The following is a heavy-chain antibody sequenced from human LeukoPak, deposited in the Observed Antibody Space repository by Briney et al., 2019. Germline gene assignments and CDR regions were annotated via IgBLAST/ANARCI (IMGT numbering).Heavy chain of an antibody. CDR3: ARLLTGYYPHFDY. J-gene: IGHJ4*02. CDR2: ISSSSSYI. CDR1: GFTFSSYS. Sequence: PGGSLRLSCAASGFTFSSYSMNWVRQAPGKGLEWVSSISSSSSYIYYADSVKGRFTISRDNAKNSLYLQMNSLRAEDTAVYYCARLLTGYYPHFDYWGQGTLVTVSS. D-gene: IGHD3-9*01. V-gene: IGHV3-21*01.